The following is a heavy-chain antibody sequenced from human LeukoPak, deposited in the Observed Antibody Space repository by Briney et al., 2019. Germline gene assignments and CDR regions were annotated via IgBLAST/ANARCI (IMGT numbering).Heavy chain of an antibody. CDR1: GASISSYY. CDR2: IYHSGTT. D-gene: IGHD2-15*01. CDR3: VRHDGPGYCSGGSCYLGYYYYGMDV. J-gene: IGHJ6*02. Sequence: SETLSLTCTVSGASISSYYWNWIRQPPGKGLEWIGNIYHSGTTNYNPSLKRRVTMSVDASKNQFSLELSSVTAADTAVYYCVRHDGPGYCSGGSCYLGYYYYGMDVWGQGTTVTVAS. V-gene: IGHV4-59*01.